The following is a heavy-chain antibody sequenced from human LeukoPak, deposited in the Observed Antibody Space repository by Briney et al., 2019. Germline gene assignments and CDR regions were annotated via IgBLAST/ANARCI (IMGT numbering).Heavy chain of an antibody. CDR3: ARDGWGYLLDY. Sequence: GGSLRLSCAASGFTFSSYSMNWVRQVPGKGLEWVSSISSSSSYIYYADSVKGRFTISRDNAKNSLYLQMNNLRVEDTAVYYCARDGWGYLLDYWGQGILVTVSS. J-gene: IGHJ4*02. V-gene: IGHV3-21*01. CDR1: GFTFSSYS. CDR2: ISSSSSYI. D-gene: IGHD3-22*01.